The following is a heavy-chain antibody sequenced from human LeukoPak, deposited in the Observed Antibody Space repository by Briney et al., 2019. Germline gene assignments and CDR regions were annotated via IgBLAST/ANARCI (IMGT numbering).Heavy chain of an antibody. V-gene: IGHV4-34*01. CDR2: INHSGST. D-gene: IGHD3-3*01. J-gene: IGHJ5*02. CDR3: ARRDSVLEWLTKNWFDP. Sequence: PSETLSLTCAVYGGSFSGYYWSWIRQPPVKGLEWIGEINHSGSTNYNPSLKSRVTISVDTSKNQFSLKLSSVTAADTAVYYCARRDSVLEWLTKNWFDPWGQGTLVTVSS. CDR1: GGSFSGYY.